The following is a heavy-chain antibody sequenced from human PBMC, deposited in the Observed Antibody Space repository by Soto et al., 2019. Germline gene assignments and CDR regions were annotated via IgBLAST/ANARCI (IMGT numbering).Heavy chain of an antibody. J-gene: IGHJ3*02. D-gene: IGHD1-26*01. CDR1: GFTFSSYA. CDR2: ISGSGGST. V-gene: IGHV3-23*01. Sequence: EVQLLESGGGLVQPGGSLRLSCAASGFTFSSYAMSWVRQAPGKGLEWVSAISGSGGSTYYADSVKGRFTISRDNSKNTLYLQMNSLRAEDTAVYYCAKPLQLSGSYYGDAFDIWGQGTMVTVSS. CDR3: AKPLQLSGSYYGDAFDI.